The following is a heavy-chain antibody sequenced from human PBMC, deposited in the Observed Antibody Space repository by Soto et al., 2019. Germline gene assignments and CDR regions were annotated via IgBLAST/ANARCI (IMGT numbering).Heavy chain of an antibody. V-gene: IGHV4-31*03. D-gene: IGHD3-22*01. J-gene: IGHJ4*02. CDR1: GGSISSGGYY. CDR3: ARGPEYYYDSSGYYYSETIIFDY. CDR2: IYYSGST. Sequence: KSSETLSLTCTVSGGSISSGGYYWSWIRQHPGKGLEWIGYIYYSGSTYYNPSLKSRVTISVDTSKNQFSLKLSSVTAADTAVYYCARGPEYYYDSSGYYYSETIIFDYWGQGTLVTVSS.